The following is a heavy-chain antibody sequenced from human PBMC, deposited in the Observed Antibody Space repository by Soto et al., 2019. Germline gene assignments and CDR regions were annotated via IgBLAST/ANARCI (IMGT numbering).Heavy chain of an antibody. CDR2: IYYSGST. J-gene: IGHJ4*02. V-gene: IGHV4-59*01. CDR1: GGSISSSY. Sequence: PSETLSLTCTVSGGSISSSYWSWIRQPPGKRLEWIGYIYYSGSTNYNPSLKSRVTISVDTSKNQFSLKLSSVTAADTAVYYCARGLGGSLFPIFDFWGQGTLVTVSS. D-gene: IGHD2-15*01. CDR3: ARGLGGSLFPIFDF.